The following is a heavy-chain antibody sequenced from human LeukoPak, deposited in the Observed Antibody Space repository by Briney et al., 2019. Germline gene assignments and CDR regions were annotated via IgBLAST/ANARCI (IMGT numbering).Heavy chain of an antibody. V-gene: IGHV4-30-2*01. CDR2: IYHSGST. J-gene: IGHJ3*02. CDR3: ATENRLRWSRRGAFDI. CDR1: GGSISSGGYY. D-gene: IGHD4-23*01. Sequence: PSQTLSLTCTVSGGSISSGGYYWSWVRQPPGKGLEWIGYIYHSGSTYYNPSLKSRVTISVDTSKNQFSLKLSSVTAADTAVYYCATENRLRWSRRGAFDIWGQGTMVTVSS.